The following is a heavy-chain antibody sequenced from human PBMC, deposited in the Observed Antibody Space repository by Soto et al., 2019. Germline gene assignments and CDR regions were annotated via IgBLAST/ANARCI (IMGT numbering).Heavy chain of an antibody. D-gene: IGHD3-22*01. CDR2: INHSGTT. V-gene: IGHV4-34*01. Sequence: HVRLQQWGAGLLKPSETLSLICTVYGESFSGYYWTWIRQPPGKGLEWIGEINHSGTTNYNSSLKSRVAISVDTSTKQFSLKLNSVTAADTAVYYCARELGYSDSSALDSWGQGTLVTVSS. J-gene: IGHJ4*02. CDR3: ARELGYSDSSALDS. CDR1: GESFSGYY.